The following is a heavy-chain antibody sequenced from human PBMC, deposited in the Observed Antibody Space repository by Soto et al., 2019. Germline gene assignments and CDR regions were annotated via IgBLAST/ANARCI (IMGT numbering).Heavy chain of an antibody. CDR1: GYTFTSYY. V-gene: IGHV1-46*03. D-gene: IGHD2-15*01. CDR2: INPSGGST. CDR3: ARVYCSGGGCYSIDS. Sequence: DSVKVSCKASGYTFTSYYMHWVRQAPGQGLEWMGIINPSGGSTSAQKFQGRVTMTRDTSTSTVYMELSSLRSEDTAVYYCARVYCSGGGCYSIDSCGQVTLVTVSA. J-gene: IGHJ4*02.